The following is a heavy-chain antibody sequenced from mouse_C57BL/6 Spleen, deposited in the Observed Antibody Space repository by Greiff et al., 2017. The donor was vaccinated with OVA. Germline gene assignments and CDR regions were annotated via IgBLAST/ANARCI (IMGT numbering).Heavy chain of an antibody. CDR1: GFSLTSYG. D-gene: IGHD2-12*01. Sequence: VQLQQSGPGLVQPSQSLSITCTVSGFSLTSYGVHWVRQSPGKGLEWLGVIWSGGSTDYNAAFISRLSISKDNSKSQVFFKMNSLQADDTAIYYCARMDDGAWFAYWGQGTLVTVSA. J-gene: IGHJ3*01. CDR3: ARMDDGAWFAY. V-gene: IGHV2-2*01. CDR2: IWSGGST.